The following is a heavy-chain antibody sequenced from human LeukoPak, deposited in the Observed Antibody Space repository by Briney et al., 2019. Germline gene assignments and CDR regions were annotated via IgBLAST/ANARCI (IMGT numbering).Heavy chain of an antibody. D-gene: IGHD3-22*01. CDR3: ARVKVIDAFDI. V-gene: IGHV4-59*01. CDR2: IYYSGST. J-gene: IGHJ3*02. Sequence: SETLSLTCTVSGGSISSYYWSWIRQPPGKGLEWIGYIYYSGSTNYNPSLKSRVTISVDTSKNQFSLKLSSVTAADTAVYYCARVKVIDAFDIWGHGTMVTVSS. CDR1: GGSISSYY.